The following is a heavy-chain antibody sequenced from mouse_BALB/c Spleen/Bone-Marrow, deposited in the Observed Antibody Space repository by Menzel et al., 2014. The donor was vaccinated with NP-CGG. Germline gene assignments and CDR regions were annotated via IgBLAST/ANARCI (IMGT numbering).Heavy chain of an antibody. CDR2: IRACGST. V-gene: IGHV2-9*02. CDR3: ARGGGYYYAMDY. CDR1: GFSLTSYG. Sequence: VHLVESGPGLVAPSQSLSITCTVSGFSLTSYGVHWVRQPPGKGLEWLGVIRACGSTNYNSALMSRLSISKDNSKSQVFLKMNSLQTDDTAMYCCARGGGYYYAMDYWGQGTSVAVSS. J-gene: IGHJ4*01.